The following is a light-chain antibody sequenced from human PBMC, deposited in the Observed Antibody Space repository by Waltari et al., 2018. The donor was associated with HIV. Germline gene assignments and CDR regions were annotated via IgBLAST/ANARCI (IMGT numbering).Light chain of an antibody. CDR2: DVS. CDR3: SSYTSSSTPLVV. CDR1: SSDVGGYNY. V-gene: IGLV2-14*03. Sequence: QSALTQPASVSGSPGQSITIPCTGTSSDVGGYNYVSWYQQHPGKPPKLMIYDVSNRPSGVSNRFSGSKSGNTASLTISGLQAEDEADYYCSSYTSSSTPLVVFGGGTKLTVL. J-gene: IGLJ2*01.